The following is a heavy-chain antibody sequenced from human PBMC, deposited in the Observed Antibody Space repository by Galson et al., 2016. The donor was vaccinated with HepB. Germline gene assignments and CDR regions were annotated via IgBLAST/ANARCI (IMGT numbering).Heavy chain of an antibody. CDR2: ISSSSTYI. D-gene: IGHD1-1*01. Sequence: SLRLSCAASGFTFSSYSMNWVRQAPRKGLEWVSFISSSSTYIYYADSVRGRFTISRDNAKNSLYLQMNSLRAEDTAVYYCARLVENWNEAGRFDSWGQGTLVTVSS. J-gene: IGHJ4*02. V-gene: IGHV3-21*01. CDR1: GFTFSSYS. CDR3: ARLVENWNEAGRFDS.